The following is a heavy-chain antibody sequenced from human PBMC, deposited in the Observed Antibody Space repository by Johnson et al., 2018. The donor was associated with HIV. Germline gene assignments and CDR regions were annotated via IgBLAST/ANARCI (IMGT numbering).Heavy chain of an antibody. V-gene: IGHV3-66*01. CDR2: LFSGGTT. Sequence: VQLVESGGGLVQPGGSLRLSCAASGFTVSNNYMSWVRQAPGKGLEWVSVLFSGGTTYYADPVRGGFTISRDNSKNTFFLQMNSMRAEDTSVFYCARACRDGYTCDAFDIWGQGTMVTVSS. D-gene: IGHD5-24*01. J-gene: IGHJ3*02. CDR3: ARACRDGYTCDAFDI. CDR1: GFTVSNNY.